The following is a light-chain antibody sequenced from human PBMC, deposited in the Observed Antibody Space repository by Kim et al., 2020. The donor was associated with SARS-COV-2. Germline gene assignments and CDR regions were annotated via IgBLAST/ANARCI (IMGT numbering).Light chain of an antibody. CDR3: NSRDSSINSYV. CDR2: GKN. Sequence: SSELTQDPAVSVPLGQTVRITCQGDSLRRSYASWYQQKPGQAPVLVMYGKNNRPSGVPDRFSGSSSGNTTSLTITGAQAEDEADYYCNSRDSSINSYVFGTGTKVTVL. CDR1: SLRRSY. J-gene: IGLJ1*01. V-gene: IGLV3-19*01.